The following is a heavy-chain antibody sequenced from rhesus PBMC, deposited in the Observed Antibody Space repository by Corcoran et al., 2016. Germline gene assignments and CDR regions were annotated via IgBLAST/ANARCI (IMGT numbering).Heavy chain of an antibody. V-gene: IGHV2-1*01. CDR3: ARSSEYFYH. CDR2: IYWNDDK. J-gene: IGHJ4*01. Sequence: QVTLKESGPALVKPPQTLTLSCTFSGFSLSTSGMDVVWLRQPSRKTLDWLAHIYWNDDKYHGTALKSRLTISKDTSKTQVVLTMTNIDPVDTATSYCARSSEYFYHWGQGVLVTVSS. CDR1: GFSLSTSGMD.